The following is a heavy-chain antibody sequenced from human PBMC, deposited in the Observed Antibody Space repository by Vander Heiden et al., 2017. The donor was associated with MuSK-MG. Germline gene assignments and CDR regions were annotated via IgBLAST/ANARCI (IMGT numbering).Heavy chain of an antibody. J-gene: IGHJ4*02. CDR1: GNTLTEVS. CDR3: ATSGRGWLYYFDD. D-gene: IGHD6-19*01. CDR2: FDPEDGET. V-gene: IGHV1-24*01. Sequence: QVQLVQSGAAVKTPGASVTVSCTVSGNTLTEVSMHWVRQAPGKGLEWMGGFDPEDGETIYAQKFQGRVTMTEDTSTDTAYMELSRLRSEDTAVYYCATSGRGWLYYFDDWGQVTLVTVSS.